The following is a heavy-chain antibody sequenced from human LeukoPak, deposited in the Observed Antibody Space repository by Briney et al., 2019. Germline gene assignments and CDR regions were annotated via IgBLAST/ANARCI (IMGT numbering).Heavy chain of an antibody. CDR1: GGTFSSYA. J-gene: IGHJ4*02. Sequence: GASVKVSCKASGGTFSSYAISWVRQAPGQGLEWMGRIIPIFGTANYAQKFQGRVTITTDESTSTAYMELSSLRSEDTAVYYCARTRGYSYGQDCWGQGTLVTVSS. D-gene: IGHD5-18*01. V-gene: IGHV1-69*05. CDR3: ARTRGYSYGQDC. CDR2: IIPIFGTA.